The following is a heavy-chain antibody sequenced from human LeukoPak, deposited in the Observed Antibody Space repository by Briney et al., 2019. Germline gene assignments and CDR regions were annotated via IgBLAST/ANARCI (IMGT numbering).Heavy chain of an antibody. CDR1: GFTFSSYA. Sequence: GGPLRLSCAASGFTFSSYAMHWVRQAPGKGLEWVAVISYDGSNKYYADSVKGRFTISRDNSKNTLYLQMNSLRAEDTAVYYCARDARSSSCPDYWGQGTLVTVSS. V-gene: IGHV3-30-3*01. D-gene: IGHD6-13*01. J-gene: IGHJ4*02. CDR2: ISYDGSNK. CDR3: ARDARSSSCPDY.